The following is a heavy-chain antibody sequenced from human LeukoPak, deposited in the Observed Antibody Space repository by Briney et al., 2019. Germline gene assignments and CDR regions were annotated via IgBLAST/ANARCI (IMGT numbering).Heavy chain of an antibody. J-gene: IGHJ4*02. V-gene: IGHV3-23*01. CDR3: ARDSSVPYGVTD. CDR2: ISGSDGNT. D-gene: IGHD4-11*01. CDR1: GFTVSTNY. Sequence: GGSLRLSCAASGFTVSTNYMSGVRQAPGKGLEWVSAISGSDGNTFYADSVKGRFTISRDNSKNTLSLQMNNLRAEDTALYYCARDSSVPYGVTDWGQGTLVTVSS.